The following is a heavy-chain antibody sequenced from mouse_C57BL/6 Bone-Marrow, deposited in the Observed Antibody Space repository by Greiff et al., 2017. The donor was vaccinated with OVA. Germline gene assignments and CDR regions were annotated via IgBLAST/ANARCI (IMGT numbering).Heavy chain of an antibody. CDR1: GYTFTSYW. V-gene: IGHV1-69*01. Sequence: VQLQQPGAELVMPGASVKLSCKASGYTFTSYWMHWVKQRPGQGLEWIGEIDPSDSYTNYNQKFKGKSTLTVDKSSSTAYMQLSSLTSEDSAVYDCARWGYYDCAWFAYWGQGTLVTVSA. CDR3: ARWGYYDCAWFAY. J-gene: IGHJ3*01. CDR2: IDPSDSYT. D-gene: IGHD2-4*01.